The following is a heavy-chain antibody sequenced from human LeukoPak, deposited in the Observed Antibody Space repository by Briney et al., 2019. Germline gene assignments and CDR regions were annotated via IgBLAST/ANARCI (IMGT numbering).Heavy chain of an antibody. CDR1: GSTFSTYA. CDR2: ISTSGDRT. CDR3: ARSAVGTSCCTAVDY. Sequence: GGSLRLSCAASGSTFSTYAMTWVRQAPGKGLEWVSGISTSGDRTYYADSVKGRFTISRDNSKNTLYLQMNSLRAEDTAEYCCARSAVGTSCCTAVDYWGQGTLVTVSS. D-gene: IGHD1-26*01. V-gene: IGHV3-23*01. J-gene: IGHJ4*02.